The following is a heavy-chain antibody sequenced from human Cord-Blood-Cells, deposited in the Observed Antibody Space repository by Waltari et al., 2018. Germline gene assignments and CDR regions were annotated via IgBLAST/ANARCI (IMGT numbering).Heavy chain of an antibody. D-gene: IGHD6-13*01. CDR1: GYTFTSYD. CDR3: ARGVRGSYSSSFRYQH. V-gene: IGHV1-8*01. Sequence: QVQLVQSGAEVKKPGASVKVSCKASGYTFTSYDINWVRQATGQGLEWMGWMNPNRGKTGYAQKVKGRVTMTRNTSRSTAYMELSSLRSEDTAVYYCARGVRGSYSSSFRYQHWGQGTLVTVSS. J-gene: IGHJ1*01. CDR2: MNPNRGKT.